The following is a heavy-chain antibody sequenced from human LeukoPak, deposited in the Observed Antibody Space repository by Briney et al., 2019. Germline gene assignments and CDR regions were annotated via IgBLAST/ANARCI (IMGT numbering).Heavy chain of an antibody. CDR3: ARGVTMIVVVIHDWYFDL. CDR1: GGSISSSSYF. D-gene: IGHD3-22*01. Sequence: SETLSLTCTVSGGSISSSSYFWGWIRQPPGKGLEWIGSIYYTRSTYYNPSLKSRVTISVDTSKNQFSLKLTSVTAADTAVYYCARGVTMIVVVIHDWYFDLWGRGTLVTVSS. V-gene: IGHV4-39*01. J-gene: IGHJ2*01. CDR2: IYYTRST.